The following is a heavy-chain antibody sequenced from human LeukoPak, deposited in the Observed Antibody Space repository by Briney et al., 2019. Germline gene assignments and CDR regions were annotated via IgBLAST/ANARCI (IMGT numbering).Heavy chain of an antibody. D-gene: IGHD3-22*01. CDR1: GGSISSGSYY. Sequence: SETLSLTCTVSGGSISSGSYYWGWIRQPAGKGLGWIGRIYTSGSTNYNPSLKSRVTISVDTSKNQFSLKLSSVTAADTAVYYCARDMGYYYDSSGYYPEYFQHWGQGTLVTVSS. CDR3: ARDMGYYYDSSGYYPEYFQH. CDR2: IYTSGST. V-gene: IGHV4-61*02. J-gene: IGHJ1*01.